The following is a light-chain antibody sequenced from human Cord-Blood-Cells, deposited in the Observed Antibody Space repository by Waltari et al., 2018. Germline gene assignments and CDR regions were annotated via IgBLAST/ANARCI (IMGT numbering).Light chain of an antibody. CDR1: PSVSSY. CDR3: QQRSNWPPS. J-gene: IGKJ5*01. V-gene: IGKV3-11*01. CDR2: DAS. Sequence: EIVLTQSPATLSLSPGERATLSCRASPSVSSYLAWYQQKPGQYPRLLIYDASNRATGIPARFSGSGSGTDFTLTISSLEPEDFAVYYCQQRSNWPPSFGQGTRLEIK.